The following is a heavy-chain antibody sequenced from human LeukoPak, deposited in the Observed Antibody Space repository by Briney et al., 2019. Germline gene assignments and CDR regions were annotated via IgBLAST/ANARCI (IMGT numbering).Heavy chain of an antibody. V-gene: IGHV4-59*01. D-gene: IGHD3-22*01. CDR2: IYYSGGT. Sequence: KPSETLSLTCTVSGGAISSYYWSWIRQPPGKGLEWIGYIYYSGGTKYNPSLMSRFTISFDRAQNQFSLSLKSVTAADTAVYYCARDGLYDSSGYYMDSWGQGTLVIVSS. J-gene: IGHJ4*02. CDR1: GGAISSYY. CDR3: ARDGLYDSSGYYMDS.